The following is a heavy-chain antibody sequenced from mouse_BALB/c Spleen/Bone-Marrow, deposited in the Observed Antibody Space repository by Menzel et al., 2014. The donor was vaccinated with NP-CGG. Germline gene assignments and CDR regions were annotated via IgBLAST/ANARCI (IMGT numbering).Heavy chain of an antibody. CDR2: INPSNGGT. V-gene: IGHV1S81*02. Sequence: QVQLQQPGAELAKPGASVKLSCKASGYTFTSYYMYWVKQRPGQGLEWIGEINPSNGGTNFNEKFKSRATLTVDKSSSTAYMQLSSLTSEDSAVYYCTRGRTWDFDYWGQGSTLTVSS. CDR3: TRGRTWDFDY. CDR1: GYTFTSYY. D-gene: IGHD4-1*01. J-gene: IGHJ2*01.